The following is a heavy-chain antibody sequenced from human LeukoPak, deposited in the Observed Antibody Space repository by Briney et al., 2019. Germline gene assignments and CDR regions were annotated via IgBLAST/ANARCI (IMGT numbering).Heavy chain of an antibody. CDR3: ARAPLGSSPPSGY. J-gene: IGHJ4*02. Sequence: ASVKVSCKASGYTFTGYYMHWVRQAPGQGLEWMGWINPNSGGTNYAQKFQGRVTMTRDTSISTAYMELSRLRSDDTAVYYCARAPLGSSPPSGYWGRGTLVTVSS. V-gene: IGHV1-2*02. CDR2: INPNSGGT. D-gene: IGHD3-10*01. CDR1: GYTFTGYY.